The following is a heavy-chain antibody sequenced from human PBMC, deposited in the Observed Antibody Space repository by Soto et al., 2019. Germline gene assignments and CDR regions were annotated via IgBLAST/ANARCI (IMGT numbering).Heavy chain of an antibody. V-gene: IGHV5-10-1*01. CDR3: ARHQNPMKRRPPRDRFDT. J-gene: IGHJ5*02. CDR1: GYTFTSYW. CDR2: IDASDSSA. D-gene: IGHD3-22*01. Sequence: GESLKISCKGSGYTFTSYWISWVRQTPGKGLEWLGKIDASDSSANYSPSFQGHVTISADKSISTAYLQWSSLKASDSGIYYCARHQNPMKRRPPRDRFDTWGQGTLVTVSS.